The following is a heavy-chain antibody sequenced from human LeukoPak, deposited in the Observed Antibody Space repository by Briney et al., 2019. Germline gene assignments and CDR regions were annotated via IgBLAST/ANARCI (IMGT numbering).Heavy chain of an antibody. CDR2: ISSSGSTI. J-gene: IGHJ4*02. V-gene: IGHV3-11*01. CDR1: GFTFSDYY. D-gene: IGHD1-26*01. CDR3: ARQSGSTAGYYFDY. Sequence: GGSLRLSCAASGFTFSDYYMSWIRQAPGKGLEWVSYISSSGSTIYYADSVKGRFTISRDNPKNTLYLQMNSLRAEDTAVYYCARQSGSTAGYYFDYWGQGTLVTVSS.